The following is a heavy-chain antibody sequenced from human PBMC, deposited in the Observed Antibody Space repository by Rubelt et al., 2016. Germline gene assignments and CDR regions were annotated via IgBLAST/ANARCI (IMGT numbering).Heavy chain of an antibody. V-gene: IGHV3-23*04. Sequence: VQLVESGGGLVQPGRSLRLSCAASGFTFSNYAMTWVRPVPGKGLEWVSRVNTDGRDTVYADSVKGRFTIPRENAKNRLYLQMNILRAEDTAIYYCAKDFPSNTASDYWGQGTLVTVSS. D-gene: IGHD5-18*01. CDR2: VNTDGRDT. CDR3: AKDFPSNTASDY. CDR1: GFTFSNYA. J-gene: IGHJ4*02.